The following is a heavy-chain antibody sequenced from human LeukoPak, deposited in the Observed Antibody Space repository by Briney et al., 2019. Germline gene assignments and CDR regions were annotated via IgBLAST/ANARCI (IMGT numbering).Heavy chain of an antibody. CDR2: ISWNSGSI. Sequence: GGSLRLSCAASGFTFDDYAMHWVRQAPGKGLEWVSGISWNSGSIGYADSVKGRFTISRDNAKNSLYLQMNSLRAEDMALYYCAKDKGGSGSPYYFDYWGQGTLVTVSS. CDR3: AKDKGGSGSPYYFDY. D-gene: IGHD1-26*01. V-gene: IGHV3-9*03. J-gene: IGHJ4*02. CDR1: GFTFDDYA.